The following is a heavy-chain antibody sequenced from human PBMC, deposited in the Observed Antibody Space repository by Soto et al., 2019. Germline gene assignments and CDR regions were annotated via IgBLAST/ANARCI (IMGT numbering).Heavy chain of an antibody. J-gene: IGHJ5*02. CDR2: INPSGGST. CDR1: GYTFTSYY. Sequence: GASVKVSCKASGYTFTSYYMHWVRQAPGQGLEWMGIINPSGGSTSYAQKFQGRVTMTRDTSTSTVYMELSSLRSEDTAVYYCARDLVTLGIAAPSNWFDPWGQGTLVTVSS. D-gene: IGHD6-6*01. V-gene: IGHV1-46*03. CDR3: ARDLVTLGIAAPSNWFDP.